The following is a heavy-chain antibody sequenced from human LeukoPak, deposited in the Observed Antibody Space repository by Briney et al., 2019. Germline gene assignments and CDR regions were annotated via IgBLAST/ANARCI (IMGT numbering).Heavy chain of an antibody. CDR2: IYDSGST. CDR3: ARVVGRYCSSTSCYIDY. CDR1: GGSISTYY. J-gene: IGHJ4*02. D-gene: IGHD2-2*02. V-gene: IGHV4-59*01. Sequence: PSETLSLTCIVSGGSISTYYWSWIRQPPGKGLEWIGYIYDSGSTNYNPSLKSRVTIPEDTSKRQFSLKLRSVTAADTAVYYCARVVGRYCSSTSCYIDYWGQGTLVTVSS.